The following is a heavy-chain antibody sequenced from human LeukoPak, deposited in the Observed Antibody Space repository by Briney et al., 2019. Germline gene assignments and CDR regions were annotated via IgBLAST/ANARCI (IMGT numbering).Heavy chain of an antibody. Sequence: GGSLRLSCAASGFTFSSYAISWVRQAPGKGLEWVSAIGGSGGTTNYADSVKGRFTISRDNSKNTLYLQMNSLRAEDTAIYYCAKAGYCGGGNCLKFDYWGQGTLVTVSS. J-gene: IGHJ4*02. D-gene: IGHD2-15*01. CDR3: AKAGYCGGGNCLKFDY. CDR1: GFTFSSYA. V-gene: IGHV3-23*01. CDR2: IGGSGGTT.